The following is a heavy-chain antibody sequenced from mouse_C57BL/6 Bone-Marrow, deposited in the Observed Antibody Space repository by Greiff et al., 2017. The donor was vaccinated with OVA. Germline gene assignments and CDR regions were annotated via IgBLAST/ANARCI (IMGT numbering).Heavy chain of an antibody. CDR2: IDPENGDT. V-gene: IGHV14-4*01. D-gene: IGHD2-4*01. Sequence: VQLQQSGAELVRPGASVKLSCTASGFNIKDDYMHWVKQRPEQGLEWIGWIDPENGDTEYASKFQGKATITADTSSNTAYLQLSSLTSEDTAVYYCTTRGDYDEAMDYWGQGTSVTVSS. CDR1: GFNIKDDY. CDR3: TTRGDYDEAMDY. J-gene: IGHJ4*01.